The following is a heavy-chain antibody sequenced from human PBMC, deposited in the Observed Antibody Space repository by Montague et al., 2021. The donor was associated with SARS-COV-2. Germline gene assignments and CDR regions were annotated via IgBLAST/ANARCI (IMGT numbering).Heavy chain of an antibody. V-gene: IGHV2-70*11. CDR3: AREYSSGVYFDY. D-gene: IGHD6-19*01. Sequence: TLSLTCTVSGGSISTSGMCVSWIRQPPGKALEWLARIDWDDDKYYSTSLKTRLTISKDTSKNQVVLTMTNMDPVDTATYYCAREYSSGVYFDYWGQGTLVTVSS. CDR2: IDWDDDK. CDR1: GGSISTSGMC. J-gene: IGHJ4*02.